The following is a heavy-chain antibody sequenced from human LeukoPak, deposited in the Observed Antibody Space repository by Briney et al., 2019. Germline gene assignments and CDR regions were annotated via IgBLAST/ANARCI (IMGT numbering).Heavy chain of an antibody. V-gene: IGHV1-69*06. J-gene: IGHJ6*04. Sequence: SVKVSCKASGGTFSSYAISWVRQAPGQGLEWMGGIIPIFGTANYAQKFQGRVTITADKSTSTAYMELSSLRSEDTAVYYCARDWSVQAASYYYYGMDVWGKGTTGTVSS. CDR3: ARDWSVQAASYYYYGMDV. CDR1: GGTFSSYA. D-gene: IGHD2-2*01. CDR2: IIPIFGTA.